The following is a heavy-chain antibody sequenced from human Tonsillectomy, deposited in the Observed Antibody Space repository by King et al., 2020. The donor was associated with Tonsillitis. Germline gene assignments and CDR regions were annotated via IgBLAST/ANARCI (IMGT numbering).Heavy chain of an antibody. D-gene: IGHD1-26*01. V-gene: IGHV5-51*01. CDR1: GYSFTSYW. CDR2: IYPGDADT. Sequence: QLVQSGAEVKKPGESLKISCKASGYSFTSYWIGWVRQMPGKGLEWMGIIYPGDADTRYGPSFQGQVTISADKSTSTAYLQWSSLKTSDTAMYYCARRRDRDYYYYYFGMDVWGQGTRSPSP. CDR3: ARRRDRDYYYYYFGMDV. J-gene: IGHJ6*02.